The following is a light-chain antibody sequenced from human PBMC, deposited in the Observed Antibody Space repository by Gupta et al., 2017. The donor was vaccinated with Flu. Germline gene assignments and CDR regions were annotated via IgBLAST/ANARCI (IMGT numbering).Light chain of an antibody. J-gene: IGKJ2*01. Sequence: PGQPASISCKSSQSLLHSDGKNYLYWYLQKTCQPPQLLIYEVSSRFSGVADRFSGSGAETDFTLKISRGEAEDVGVYYCMQKVRLPPRSTFGPGTKLEIK. CDR2: EVS. V-gene: IGKV2D-29*01. CDR3: MQKVRLPPRST. CDR1: QSLLHSDGKNY.